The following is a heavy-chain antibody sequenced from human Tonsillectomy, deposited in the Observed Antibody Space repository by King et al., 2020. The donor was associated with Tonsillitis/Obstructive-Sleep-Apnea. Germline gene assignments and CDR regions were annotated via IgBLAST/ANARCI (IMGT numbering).Heavy chain of an antibody. CDR2: INPSGGST. CDR3: ARVGEQPFDY. V-gene: IGHV1-46*01. CDR1: GYTFTSYY. J-gene: IGHJ4*02. D-gene: IGHD6-13*01. Sequence: QLVQSGAEVKKPGASVKVSCKASGYTFTSYYMHWVRQAPGQGLEWMGIINPSGGSTSYAQKFQGRVTMTRDTSTGTVYMELSRLRSEDTAVYYCARVGEQPFDYWGQGTLVTVSS.